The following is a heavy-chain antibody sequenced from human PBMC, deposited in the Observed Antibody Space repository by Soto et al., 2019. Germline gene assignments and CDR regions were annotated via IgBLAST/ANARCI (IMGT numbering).Heavy chain of an antibody. CDR3: ATVLSGLGYCSGGSCYHYYYGMDV. Sequence: QLQLQESGPGLVKPSETLSLTCTVSGGSISSSSYYWGWIRQPPGKGLEWIGSIYYSGSTYYNPSLKSRVTISVDTSKNQFSLKLSSVTAADTAVYYCATVLSGLGYCSGGSCYHYYYGMDVWGQGTTVTVSS. CDR1: GGSISSSSYY. D-gene: IGHD2-15*01. V-gene: IGHV4-39*01. J-gene: IGHJ6*02. CDR2: IYYSGST.